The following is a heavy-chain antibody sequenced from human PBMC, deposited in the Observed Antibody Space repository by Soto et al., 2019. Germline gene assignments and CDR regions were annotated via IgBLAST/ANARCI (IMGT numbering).Heavy chain of an antibody. CDR2: IIPIFGTS. CDR3: ARESYGSGSYDLDGMDV. V-gene: IGHV1-69*06. CDR1: GGTFSSYA. J-gene: IGHJ6*02. D-gene: IGHD3-10*01. Sequence: QVQLVQSGAEVKKPGSSVKVSCKASGGTFSSYAISWVRQAPGQGLEWMGGIIPIFGTSNYAQKFQGRVTITADKSPSTAYMGLSSLRSEDTAVYYCARESYGSGSYDLDGMDVWGQGTTVTVSS.